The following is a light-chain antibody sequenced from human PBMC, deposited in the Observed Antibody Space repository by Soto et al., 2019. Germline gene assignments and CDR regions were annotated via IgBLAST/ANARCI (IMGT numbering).Light chain of an antibody. CDR3: AAWDDSLSSYV. CDR1: SSNIGSNY. CDR2: RNN. V-gene: IGLV1-47*01. J-gene: IGLJ1*01. Sequence: QAVVTQPPSASGTPGQRVTISCSGSSSNIGSNYVYWYQQLPGTAPKLLIYRNNQRPSGVPDRFSGSKSGTSASLAISGLRSEDEADYYCAAWDDSLSSYVFGTGTKLTVL.